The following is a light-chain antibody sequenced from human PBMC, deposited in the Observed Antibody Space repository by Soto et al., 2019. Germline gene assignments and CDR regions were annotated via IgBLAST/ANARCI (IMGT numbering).Light chain of an antibody. CDR1: QSFSSN. CDR2: GAS. Sequence: EIVRTHWPATGSQSPVGVASRSCMASQSFSSNLAWYQQKPGQAPRLLIYGASTRATGVPARFSGSGSGTAFTLTISSPQSEAFAVYYCQQYNNRPRTFGQGTRLEIK. V-gene: IGKV3-15*01. CDR3: QQYNNRPRT. J-gene: IGKJ5*01.